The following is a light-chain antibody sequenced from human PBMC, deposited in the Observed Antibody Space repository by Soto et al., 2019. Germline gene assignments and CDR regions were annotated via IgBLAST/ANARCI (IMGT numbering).Light chain of an antibody. CDR2: DAS. CDR3: QQRNKWPPIFT. CDR1: QSVGSY. Sequence: EIVLTQSPATLSLSPGERATLSCRASQSVGSYLAWYQQKPGRAPRLLIYDASSRANGIPARFSGSGSGTDFTLTISSLEPEDFGVYYCQQRNKWPPIFTFGPGTKVDFK. J-gene: IGKJ3*01. V-gene: IGKV3-11*01.